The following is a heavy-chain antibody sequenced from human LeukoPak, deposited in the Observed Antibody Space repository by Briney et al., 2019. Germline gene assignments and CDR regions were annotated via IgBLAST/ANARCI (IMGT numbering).Heavy chain of an antibody. CDR1: GFTLSSYE. D-gene: IGHD2/OR15-2a*01. J-gene: IGHJ4*02. CDR2: IDYDGGSG. V-gene: IGHV3-23*01. CDR3: VRGCNRASCPYYFDS. Sequence: GGSLRLSCTVSGFTLSSYEMSWIRQGPGKGLERVSSIDYDGGSGHYADSVKGRFTISRDNSNNTLFLHLNSLRGEDTAVYYCVRGCNRASCPYYFDSWAQGTLVTVSS.